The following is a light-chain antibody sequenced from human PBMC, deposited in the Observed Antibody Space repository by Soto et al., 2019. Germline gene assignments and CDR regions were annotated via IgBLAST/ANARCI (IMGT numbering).Light chain of an antibody. CDR2: DAS. CDR1: QSVSNN. J-gene: IGKJ1*01. CDR3: QQYNNWAPWT. Sequence: ILMTQSPATLSVSPGERATLSCRASQSVSNNLAWYQQKPGQAPRLLIYDASTRATGITPRFSGSGSGTEFTLTISGLQSEDCAVYDCQQYNNWAPWTFGQGTKVEIK. V-gene: IGKV3-15*01.